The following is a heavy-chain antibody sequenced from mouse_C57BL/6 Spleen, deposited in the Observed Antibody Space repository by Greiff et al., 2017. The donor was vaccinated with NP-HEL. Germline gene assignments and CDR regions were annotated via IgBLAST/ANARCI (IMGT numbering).Heavy chain of an antibody. V-gene: IGHV5-4*01. J-gene: IGHJ3*01. CDR2: ISDGGSYT. CDR3: ARDRLLLSWFAY. D-gene: IGHD2-1*01. CDR1: GFTFSSYA. Sequence: EVQLQESGGGLVKPGGSLKLSCAASGFTFSSYAMSWVRQTPEKRLEWVATISDGGSYTYYPDNVQGRFTISRDNAKNNLYLQMSHLKSEDTAMYYCARDRLLLSWFAYWGQGTLVTVSA.